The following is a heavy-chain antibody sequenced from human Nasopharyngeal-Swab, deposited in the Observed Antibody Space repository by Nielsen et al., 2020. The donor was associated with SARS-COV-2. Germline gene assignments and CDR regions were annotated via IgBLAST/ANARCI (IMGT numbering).Heavy chain of an antibody. Sequence: GESLKISCAASGFTFDAYTMHWVRLLPGTGLEWVSLISWHSSFTYYADSVKGRFTISRDNSKSSLYLQMNSLTTEDTAFYYCVKDPDPTPLTWYFDLWGHGTLVTVTS. V-gene: IGHV3-43*01. CDR3: VKDPDPTPLTWYFDL. CDR2: ISWHSSFT. J-gene: IGHJ2*01. CDR1: GFTFDAYT.